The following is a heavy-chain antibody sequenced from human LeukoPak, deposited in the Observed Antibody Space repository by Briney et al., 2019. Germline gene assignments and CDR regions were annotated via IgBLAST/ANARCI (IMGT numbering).Heavy chain of an antibody. CDR3: AKHPRPLFDWSWWYFDL. CDR2: ISGSGGST. D-gene: IGHD3-9*01. V-gene: IGHV3-23*01. CDR1: GFTFSSYA. J-gene: IGHJ2*01. Sequence: GGSLRLSCAASGFTFSSYAMSWVRQAPGKGLEWVSAISGSGGSTYYADSVKGRFTISRDNSKNTLYLQMHSLRAEDTAVYYCAKHPRPLFDWSWWYFDLWGRGTLVTVSS.